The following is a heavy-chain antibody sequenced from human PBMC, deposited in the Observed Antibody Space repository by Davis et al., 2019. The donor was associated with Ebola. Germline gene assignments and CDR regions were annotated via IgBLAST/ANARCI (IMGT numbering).Heavy chain of an antibody. V-gene: IGHV4-39*07. J-gene: IGHJ6*04. CDR2: IYYSGST. Sequence: MPSETLSLTCTVSGGSISSSSYYWGWIRQPPGKGLEWIGSIYYSGSTYYNPSLKSRLTISLDTSKNQFSLKLSSVTAADTAVYYCARTFFCGGGSCYSYYYYGMDVWGKGTTVTVSS. D-gene: IGHD2-15*01. CDR1: GGSISSSSYY. CDR3: ARTFFCGGGSCYSYYYYGMDV.